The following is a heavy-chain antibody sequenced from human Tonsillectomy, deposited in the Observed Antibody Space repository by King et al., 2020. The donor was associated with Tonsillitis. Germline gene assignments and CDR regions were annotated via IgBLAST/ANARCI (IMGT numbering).Heavy chain of an antibody. CDR2: IRSKAYGGTK. CDR1: GFTFGDYA. J-gene: IGHJ3*01. CDR3: TRVPRWSTLYAFDL. V-gene: IGHV3-49*04. Sequence: VQLVESGGGLVQPGRSLRLSCTASGFTFGDYAMSWVRQAPGKGLEWVGFIRSKAYGGTKGYAASVKGRFTISRDDSKSIAYLQMNSLKTEDTAVFYCTRVPRWSTLYAFDLWGQGTMVTVSS. D-gene: IGHD3-3*01.